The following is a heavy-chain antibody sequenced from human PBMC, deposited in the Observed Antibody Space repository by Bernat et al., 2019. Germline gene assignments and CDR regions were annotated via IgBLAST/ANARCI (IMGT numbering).Heavy chain of an antibody. CDR2: IRSTAYGGTT. V-gene: IGHV3-49*04. J-gene: IGHJ4*02. Sequence: EVQLVESGGGLVQPGRSLRLSCTASGFSFGDYAMSWVRQAPGKGLEWLSFIRSTAYGGTTKYAASVKGRFTISRNDSKSIAYLQMNSLRAEDTAVYYCAKDGDNTVSTILEYWGQGTLVTVSS. CDR3: AKDGDNTVSTILEY. CDR1: GFSFGDYA. D-gene: IGHD5/OR15-5a*01.